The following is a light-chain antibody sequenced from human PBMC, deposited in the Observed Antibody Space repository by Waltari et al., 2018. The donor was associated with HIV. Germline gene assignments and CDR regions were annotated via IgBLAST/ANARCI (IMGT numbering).Light chain of an antibody. Sequence: QSALTQPPSASGSPGKSGTISCTGTSSDIGAYNYVSWYQQHPGKAPKLMIYEVYKRPSGVPDRFSGAKSGNVASLTVSGLQDDDEADFYCSSYAGSDNRVVFGGGTKLTVL. CDR1: SSDIGAYNY. CDR3: SSYAGSDNRVV. CDR2: EVY. J-gene: IGLJ2*01. V-gene: IGLV2-8*01.